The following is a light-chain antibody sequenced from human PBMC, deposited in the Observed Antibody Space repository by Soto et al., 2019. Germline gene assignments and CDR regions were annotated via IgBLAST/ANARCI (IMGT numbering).Light chain of an antibody. V-gene: IGKV1-33*01. CDR3: QQYENLPT. CDR2: DAC. CDR1: QTISNY. J-gene: IGKJ5*01. Sequence: DIQMTQSPSTLSASVGDRVTITCQASQTISNYLNWYQQKPGRAPKLLIYDACNLEAGVPSRFRGSGSGTDFTFTISRLQPEDIATYYCQQYENLPTFGQGTRLEIK.